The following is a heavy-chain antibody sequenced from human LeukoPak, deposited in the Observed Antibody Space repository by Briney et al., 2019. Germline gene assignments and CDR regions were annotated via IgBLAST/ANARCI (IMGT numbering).Heavy chain of an antibody. D-gene: IGHD3-3*01. V-gene: IGHV3-23*01. J-gene: IGHJ4*02. Sequence: GGSLRLSCAASGFTFSSYAMSWVRQAPGKGLEWVSAISGSGGSTYYADSVKGRFTISRDNSKNTLYVQMNSLRAEDTAVYYCARDPAKFWGGHDYWGQGTLVTVSS. CDR2: ISGSGGST. CDR1: GFTFSSYA. CDR3: ARDPAKFWGGHDY.